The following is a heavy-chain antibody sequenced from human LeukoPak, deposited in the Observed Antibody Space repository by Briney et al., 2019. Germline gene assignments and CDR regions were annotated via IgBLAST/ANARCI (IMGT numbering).Heavy chain of an antibody. Sequence: GGSLRLSCAASGFTFSSYAMSWVRQALGKGLEWVSGISGSGGSTYYADSVKGRFTISRDNSKNTLYLQMNSPRAEDTAVYYCAKGGKYSSSWYRIAEYFQHWGQGTLVTVSS. V-gene: IGHV3-23*01. CDR2: ISGSGGST. J-gene: IGHJ1*01. D-gene: IGHD6-13*01. CDR1: GFTFSSYA. CDR3: AKGGKYSSSWYRIAEYFQH.